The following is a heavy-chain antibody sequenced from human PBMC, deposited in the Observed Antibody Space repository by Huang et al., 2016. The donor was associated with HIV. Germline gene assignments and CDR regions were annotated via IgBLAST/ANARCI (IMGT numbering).Heavy chain of an antibody. V-gene: IGHV4-39*01. D-gene: IGHD6-13*01. CDR1: GGSISKNKYD. CDR2: IYYSGNA. J-gene: IGHJ4*02. Sequence: QLQLQQSGPGLVKPSETLSLTCIVSGGSISKNKYDWGWIRAPPGKGLEWIGNIYYSGNAYYNPSLESRVTISVDTSKNLFSLKLDSVTAADTALYFCARLGEAAGTWGQGTLVTVSS. CDR3: ARLGEAAGT.